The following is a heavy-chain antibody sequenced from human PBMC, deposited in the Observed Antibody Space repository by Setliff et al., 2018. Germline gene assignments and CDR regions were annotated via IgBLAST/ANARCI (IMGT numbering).Heavy chain of an antibody. D-gene: IGHD2-15*01. CDR3: ARGYCSGGSCYEGSFDY. J-gene: IGHJ4*02. CDR1: GGTFSSYA. Sequence: ASVKVSCKASGGTFSSYAISWVRQAPGQGLEWMGGIIPILGIANYAQKFQGRVTITADESTSTAYMELSSLRSEDTAVYYCARGYCSGGSCYEGSFDYWGQGTLVTVSS. V-gene: IGHV1-69*10. CDR2: IIPILGIA.